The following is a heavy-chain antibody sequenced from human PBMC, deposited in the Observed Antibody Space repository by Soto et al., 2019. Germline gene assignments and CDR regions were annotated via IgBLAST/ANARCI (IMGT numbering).Heavy chain of an antibody. CDR3: ARVCGGDCHYGMDV. Sequence: SVTLSLTCTVSGGSIISGGYYCSWIRQHPGKGLEWIGYIYYSGSTYYNPSLKSRVTISVDTSKNQFSLKLSSVTAADTAVYYCARVCGGDCHYGMDVWGQGTTVTVS. J-gene: IGHJ6*02. V-gene: IGHV4-31*03. CDR1: GGSIISGGYY. D-gene: IGHD2-21*02. CDR2: IYYSGST.